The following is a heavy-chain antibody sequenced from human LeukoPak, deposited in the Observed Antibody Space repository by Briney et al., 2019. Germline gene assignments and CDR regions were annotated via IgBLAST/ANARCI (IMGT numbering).Heavy chain of an antibody. CDR2: IYYSGTT. D-gene: IGHD4-23*01. CDR3: ARYVVTRGYSFGY. Sequence: SETLSLTCTDSGGSISSSSYYWGWVRQPPGKGPEWIGTIYYSGTTYYNPSLKSRVTVSVDTSKNQFSLRLSSVTAADTAVYFCARYVVTRGYSFGYWGQGTLVTVSS. V-gene: IGHV4-39*01. CDR1: GGSISSSSYY. J-gene: IGHJ4*02.